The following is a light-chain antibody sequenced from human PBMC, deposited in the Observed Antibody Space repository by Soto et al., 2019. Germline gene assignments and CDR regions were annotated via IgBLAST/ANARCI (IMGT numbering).Light chain of an antibody. CDR2: DAS. J-gene: IGKJ4*01. CDR3: HQRAHWPLS. Sequence: EIGMTQSPATLSLSPADRATLSCRASQGISRFLAWYQQKPGQVPRLLIYDASSRAVGVPSRFSGSGSGTDFTLTISGLEPEDFAMYYCHQRAHWPLSFGGGTKIEIK. V-gene: IGKV3-11*01. CDR1: QGISRF.